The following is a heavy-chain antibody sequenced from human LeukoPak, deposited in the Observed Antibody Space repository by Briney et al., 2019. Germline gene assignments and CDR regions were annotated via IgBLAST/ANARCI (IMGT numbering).Heavy chain of an antibody. CDR1: GFIFSSYW. J-gene: IGHJ4*02. V-gene: IGHV3-7*04. CDR2: IKPDGSDE. CDR3: PRDNFQY. Sequence: GGPLSFSSAAAGFIFSSYWMSWVRQAPGKGLEWVANIKPDGSDESYVDSVKGRFTISRDNAKNSLYLQMNSLRAADTAVFYCPRDNFQYWAQGTLVTVSS.